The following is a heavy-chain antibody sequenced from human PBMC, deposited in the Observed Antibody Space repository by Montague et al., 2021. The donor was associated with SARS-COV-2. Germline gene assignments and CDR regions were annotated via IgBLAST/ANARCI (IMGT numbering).Heavy chain of an antibody. J-gene: IGHJ4*02. D-gene: IGHD2-21*01. CDR2: INHSGST. CDR1: GGSISSYY. Sequence: SETLSLTCTVSGGSISSYYWSWNRQTPGKGLEWIGEINHSGSTNYNPSFKSRVIMSVDTSKNQFSLKLSSVTAADTAVYYCARAIQSQPLVVVIAIPRPFYYFDHWGQGTLVTVSS. V-gene: IGHV4-34*01. CDR3: ARAIQSQPLVVVIAIPRPFYYFDH.